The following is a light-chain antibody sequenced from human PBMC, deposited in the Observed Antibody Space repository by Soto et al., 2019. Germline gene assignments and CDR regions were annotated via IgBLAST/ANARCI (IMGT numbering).Light chain of an antibody. CDR3: QQYGGSPYT. CDR1: QSVRSNY. Sequence: EIVLTQSPGTLSLSPGERATLSCRASQSVRSNYLAWYQQKPGQAPRLLIYGASSRATGIPDRFSGTGSGTDFTLTISSLEPEDFAVYYCQQYGGSPYTFGRGTKLEIK. CDR2: GAS. V-gene: IGKV3-20*01. J-gene: IGKJ2*01.